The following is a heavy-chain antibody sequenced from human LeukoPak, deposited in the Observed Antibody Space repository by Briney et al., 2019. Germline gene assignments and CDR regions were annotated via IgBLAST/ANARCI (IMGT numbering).Heavy chain of an antibody. D-gene: IGHD3-10*01. CDR2: IYTSGST. V-gene: IGHV4-4*07. J-gene: IGHJ3*02. Sequence: PSETLSLTCTVSGGSISSYYWSWIRQPAGKGLEWIGRIYTSGSTNYNPSLKSRVTISLDTSKNQFSLKLSSVTAADTAVYYCAKSNGYGLVDIWGQGTTVTVSS. CDR1: GGSISSYY. CDR3: AKSNGYGLVDI.